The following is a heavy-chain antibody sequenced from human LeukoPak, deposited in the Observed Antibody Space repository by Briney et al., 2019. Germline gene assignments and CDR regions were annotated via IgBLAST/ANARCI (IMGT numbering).Heavy chain of an antibody. CDR2: ISGSGGST. D-gene: IGHD5-12*01. CDR3: AKDSSLRGSGGMDV. J-gene: IGHJ6*02. CDR1: GFTFSSYA. V-gene: IGHV3-23*01. Sequence: GGSLRLSCAASGFTFSSYAMSWVRQAPGKGLEWVSAISGSGGSTYYADSAKGRFTISRDNSKNTLYLQMNSLRAEDTAVYYCAKDSSLRGSGGMDVWGQGTTVTVSS.